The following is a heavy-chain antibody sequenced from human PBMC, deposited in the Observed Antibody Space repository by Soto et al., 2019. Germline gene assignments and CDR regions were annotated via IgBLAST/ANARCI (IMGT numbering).Heavy chain of an antibody. CDR2: IYYSGST. J-gene: IGHJ6*02. CDR3: ARAGQWLVYYYYYYGMDV. CDR1: GGSISSSSYY. V-gene: IGHV4-39*01. Sequence: SEALSLSCTVSGGSISSSSYYWGWIRQPPGKGLEWIGSIYYSGSTYYNPSLKSRVTISVDTSKNQYSLKLSSVTAADTAVSYCARAGQWLVYYYYYYGMDVWGQGTTVTVSS. D-gene: IGHD6-19*01.